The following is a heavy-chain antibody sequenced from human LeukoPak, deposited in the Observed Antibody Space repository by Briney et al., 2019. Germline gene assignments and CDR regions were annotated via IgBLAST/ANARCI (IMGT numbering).Heavy chain of an antibody. D-gene: IGHD6-19*01. J-gene: IGHJ4*02. V-gene: IGHV4-4*07. Sequence: SETLSLTCTVSGSSISNYYWTWIRQPAGKGLELIGRIYTSGGTNYNPSLKTRVTMSVDTSKNHVSLKLSSVTAADTAMYYCARAAEYSSGWYLFDYWGQGILVTVSA. CDR2: IYTSGGT. CDR3: ARAAEYSSGWYLFDY. CDR1: GSSISNYY.